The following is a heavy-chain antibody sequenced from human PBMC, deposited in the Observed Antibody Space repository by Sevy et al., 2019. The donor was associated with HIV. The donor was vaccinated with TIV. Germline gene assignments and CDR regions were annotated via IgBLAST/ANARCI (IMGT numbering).Heavy chain of an antibody. CDR1: GFTFSTST. J-gene: IGHJ4*02. CDR3: VRDGWNY. CDR2: MTSSGSYI. Sequence: GGSLRLSCAASGFTFSTSTMNWVRQAPGKGLEWVSLMTSSGSYILYADSVKGALTISRDNAKNSVFLQMNSLRVEDTAVYYCVRDGWNYWGQGTLVTVSS. V-gene: IGHV3-21*01. D-gene: IGHD2-15*01.